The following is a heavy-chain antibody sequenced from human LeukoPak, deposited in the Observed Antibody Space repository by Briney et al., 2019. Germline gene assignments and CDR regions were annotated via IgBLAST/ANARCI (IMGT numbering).Heavy chain of an antibody. Sequence: ASVQVSCKAPGYTFTSYDINWVRQATGQGLEWMGWMNPNSGNTGYAQKFQGRVTITRNTSISTAYMELSSLRSEDTAVYYCARGEWLRPLGYWGQGTLVTVSS. CDR2: MNPNSGNT. J-gene: IGHJ4*02. CDR3: ARGEWLRPLGY. D-gene: IGHD5-12*01. V-gene: IGHV1-8*03. CDR1: GYTFTSYD.